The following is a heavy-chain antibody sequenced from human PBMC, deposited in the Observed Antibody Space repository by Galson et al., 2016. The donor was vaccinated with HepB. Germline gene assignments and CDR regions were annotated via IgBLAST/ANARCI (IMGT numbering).Heavy chain of an antibody. Sequence: QSGAEVKKPGESLKISCKGSGYRFISYWIGWVRQMPGKGLEWMGIIYLGDSDARYSPSFQGQVTISADESISTAYLRWSSLKASDTAIYYCASPSGRYYHYAMDVWGQGTTVTVSS. J-gene: IGHJ6*02. V-gene: IGHV5-51*01. CDR2: IYLGDSDA. D-gene: IGHD3-10*01. CDR1: GYRFISYW. CDR3: ASPSGRYYHYAMDV.